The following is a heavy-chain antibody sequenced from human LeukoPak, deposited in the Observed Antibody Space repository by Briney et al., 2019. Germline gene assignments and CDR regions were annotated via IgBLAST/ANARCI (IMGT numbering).Heavy chain of an antibody. Sequence: GGSLRLSCAASGFTFSSYAMSWVRQAPGKGLEWVSAISGSGGSTYYADSVQGRFTISRDNSKNTLYLQMNSLRAEDTAVYYCAKDLGTVTKNNLDYWGQGTLVTVSS. CDR1: GFTFSSYA. V-gene: IGHV3-23*01. CDR3: AKDLGTVTKNNLDY. CDR2: ISGSGGST. D-gene: IGHD4-17*01. J-gene: IGHJ4*02.